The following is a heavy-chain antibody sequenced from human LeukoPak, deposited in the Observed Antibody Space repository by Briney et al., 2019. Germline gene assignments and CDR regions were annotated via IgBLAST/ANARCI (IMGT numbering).Heavy chain of an antibody. D-gene: IGHD1-7*01. CDR1: GFTFSSYG. J-gene: IGHJ4*02. CDR2: ISSSSSYI. CDR3: ARAHNWKYGSFDF. Sequence: GGSLRLSCAASGFTFSSYGMSWVRQAPGKGLEWVSCISSSSSYIYYADSVKGRFTISRDNAKNSLYLQMNSLRAEDTAVYYCARAHNWKYGSFDFWGQGTLVTVSS. V-gene: IGHV3-21*01.